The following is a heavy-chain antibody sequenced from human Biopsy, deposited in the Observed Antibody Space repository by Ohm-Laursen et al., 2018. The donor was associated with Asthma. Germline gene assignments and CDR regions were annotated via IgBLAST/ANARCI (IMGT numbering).Heavy chain of an antibody. Sequence: SLRLSCAASGFAVSRDHMFWVRQAPGKGLEWVSVIYSGGTSHTADSVRGRFTISRDYSKNSLHLEMNSLRAEDTAVYFCARFVQAEEGVFWGQGARVTVSS. D-gene: IGHD2-15*01. CDR2: IYSGGTS. V-gene: IGHV3-66*01. J-gene: IGHJ4*02. CDR3: ARFVQAEEGVF. CDR1: GFAVSRDH.